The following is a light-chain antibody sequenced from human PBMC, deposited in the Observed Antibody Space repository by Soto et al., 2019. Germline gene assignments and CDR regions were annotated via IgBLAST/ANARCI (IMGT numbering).Light chain of an antibody. Sequence: QSVLTQPASVSGSPGQSITISCTGTSSDVGGYNRVSWYQQHPGKAHKLMIYDVTIRPSGVSNRFSGSKSGNTASLTISGLQAEDEAEYYCSSYTTSSTLEGVFGTGTKLTVL. V-gene: IGLV2-14*01. J-gene: IGLJ1*01. CDR1: SSDVGGYNR. CDR2: DVT. CDR3: SSYTTSSTLEGV.